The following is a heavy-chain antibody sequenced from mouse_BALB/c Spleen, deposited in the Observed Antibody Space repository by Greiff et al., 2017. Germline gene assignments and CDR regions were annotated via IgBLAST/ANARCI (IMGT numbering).Heavy chain of an antibody. J-gene: IGHJ4*01. CDR2: ILPGSGST. V-gene: IGHV1-9*01. Sequence: VQLQQSGAELMKPGASVKISCKATGYTFSSYWIEWVKQRPGHGLEWIGEILPGSGSTNYNEKFKGKATFTADTSSNTAYMQLSSLTSEDSAVYYCAREGYGNPYYAMDYWGQGTSVTVSS. D-gene: IGHD2-1*01. CDR3: AREGYGNPYYAMDY. CDR1: GYTFSSYW.